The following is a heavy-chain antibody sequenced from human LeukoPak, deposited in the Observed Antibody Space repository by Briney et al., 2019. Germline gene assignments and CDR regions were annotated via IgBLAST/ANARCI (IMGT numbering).Heavy chain of an antibody. CDR1: GFTFSNYY. J-gene: IGHJ3*01. CDR2: ISSSGGII. CDR3: ARDHLNGFDV. Sequence: PGGSLRLSCVASGFTFSNYYMGWIRQAPGKGLEWISDISSSGGIIYYADSVKGRFTISRDNAKNSLFLQMNGLRVDDTAVYYCARDHLNGFDVWGQGTMVTVSS. V-gene: IGHV3-11*04.